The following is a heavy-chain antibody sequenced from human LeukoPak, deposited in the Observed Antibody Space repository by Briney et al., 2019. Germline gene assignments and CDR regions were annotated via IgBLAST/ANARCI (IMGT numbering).Heavy chain of an antibody. CDR3: ARDSLYSGYDKGYYFDY. D-gene: IGHD5-12*01. J-gene: IGHJ4*02. Sequence: RASVKVSCKASGYTFTSYGISWVRQAPGQGLEWMGWISAYNGNTNYAQKLQGRVTMTTDTSTSTAYMELRSLRSDDTAMYYCARDSLYSGYDKGYYFDYWGQGTLVTVSS. CDR1: GYTFTSYG. CDR2: ISAYNGNT. V-gene: IGHV1-18*04.